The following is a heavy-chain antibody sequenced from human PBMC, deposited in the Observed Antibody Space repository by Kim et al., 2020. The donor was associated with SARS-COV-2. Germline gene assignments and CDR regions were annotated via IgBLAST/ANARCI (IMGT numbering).Heavy chain of an antibody. Sequence: SETLSLTCAVYGGSFSGYYWSWIRQPPGKGLEWIGEINHSGSTNYNPSLKSRVTMSVDTSKSQFSLKLSSVTAADTATYYCARVGIANGVGAASAFDIWGQGTMVTVSS. CDR1: GGSFSGYY. CDR2: INHSGST. J-gene: IGHJ3*02. V-gene: IGHV4-34*01. D-gene: IGHD1-26*01. CDR3: ARVGIANGVGAASAFDI.